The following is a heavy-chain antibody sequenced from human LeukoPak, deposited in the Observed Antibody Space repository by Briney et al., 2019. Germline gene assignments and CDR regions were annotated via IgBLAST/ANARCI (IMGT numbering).Heavy chain of an antibody. CDR1: GGSFIGYY. CDR2: INDIGNT. J-gene: IGHJ6*03. Sequence: PSETLSLTCAVYGGSFIGYYWSWIRQPPGKGLEWIGEINDIGNTNYDPSLRSRVTISVDTSKNQFSLSLTSATAADTAVYFCARLGSVGYYNYQYMDISGNGTTVTVSS. CDR3: ARLGSVGYYNYQYMDI. V-gene: IGHV4-34*01. D-gene: IGHD3-10*01.